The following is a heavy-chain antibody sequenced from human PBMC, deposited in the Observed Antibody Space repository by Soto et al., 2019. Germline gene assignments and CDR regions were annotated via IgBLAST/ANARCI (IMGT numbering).Heavy chain of an antibody. Sequence: GGSLRLSCAASGFTFSSNAMSWVREAPGKGLEWVSGISSSGGSTYYADSVKGRFTISRDNSENMLYLQMNNLRAEDTAVYYCAKAQGGSYFDYWAQGTLVTVS. V-gene: IGHV3-23*01. J-gene: IGHJ4*02. CDR3: AKAQGGSYFDY. CDR2: ISSSGGST. CDR1: GFTFSSNA. D-gene: IGHD2-15*01.